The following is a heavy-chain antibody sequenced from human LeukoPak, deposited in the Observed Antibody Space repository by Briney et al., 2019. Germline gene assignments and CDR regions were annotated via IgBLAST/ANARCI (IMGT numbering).Heavy chain of an antibody. CDR1: GGSISSSSYY. CDR3: VGGSCYDFIHRCYYYYYGMDV. CDR2: IYYSGST. D-gene: IGHD2-2*01. V-gene: IGHV4-39*01. Sequence: PSETLSLTCTVSGGSISSSSYYWGWIRQPPGKGLEWIGSIYYSGSTYYNPSLKSRVTISVDTSKNQFSLKLSSVTAADTAVYYCVGGSCYDFIHRCYYYYYGMDVWGQGTTVTVSS. J-gene: IGHJ6*02.